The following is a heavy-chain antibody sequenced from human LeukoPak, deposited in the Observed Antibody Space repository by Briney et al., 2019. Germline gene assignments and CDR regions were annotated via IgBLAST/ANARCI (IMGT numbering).Heavy chain of an antibody. D-gene: IGHD3-16*01. V-gene: IGHV5-51*01. CDR3: ARHGAWGSVGYSDY. CDR2: IYPGDSDT. CDR1: GYIFTNYW. J-gene: IGHJ4*02. Sequence: KRGESLKISCKGSGYIFTNYWIGWVRQMPGKGLEWMGIIYPGDSDTRYSPSFQGQVTISADKSISTAYLQWSSLQASDSAMYYCARHGAWGSVGYSDYWGQGTLVTVSS.